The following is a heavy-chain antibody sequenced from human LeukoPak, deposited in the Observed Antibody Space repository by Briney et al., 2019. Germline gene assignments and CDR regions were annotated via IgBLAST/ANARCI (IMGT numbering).Heavy chain of an antibody. Sequence: PSETLSLTCTVSGGSISSYYWSWIRQPAGKGLEWIGRIYTSGSTNYNPSLKSRVTMSVDTSKNQFSLKLSSVTAADTAVYYCARHQVAGPFVFPLEVGYDAFDIWGQGTMVTVSS. CDR3: ARHQVAGPFVFPLEVGYDAFDI. D-gene: IGHD6-19*01. V-gene: IGHV4-4*07. CDR2: IYTSGST. J-gene: IGHJ3*02. CDR1: GGSISSYY.